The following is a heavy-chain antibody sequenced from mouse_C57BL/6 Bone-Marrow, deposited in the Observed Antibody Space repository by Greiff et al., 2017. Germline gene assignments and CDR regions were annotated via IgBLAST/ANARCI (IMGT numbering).Heavy chain of an antibody. CDR3: ARDGESGWYFDV. CDR2: SRNKANDYTT. D-gene: IGHD3-1*01. J-gene: IGHJ1*03. CDR1: GFTFSDFY. V-gene: IGHV7-1*01. Sequence: EVKLVESGGGLVQSGRSLRLSCATSGFTFSDFYMEWVRQAPGKGLEWIAASRNKANDYTTEYSASVKGRFIVSRDTSQSILYLQMNALRAEDTAIYYAARDGESGWYFDVWGTGTTVTVSS.